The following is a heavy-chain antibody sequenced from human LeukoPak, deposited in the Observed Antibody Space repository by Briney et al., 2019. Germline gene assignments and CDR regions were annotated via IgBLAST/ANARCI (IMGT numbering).Heavy chain of an antibody. CDR1: GFTFRSHA. CDR3: AKGAVVLTALSSFDY. CDR2: IWYDGSNK. Sequence: GTSLRLSCATSGFTFRSHAMHWVRQSPGKGLEWVAQIWYDGSNKYYADSVKGRFSVSRDNSKNTLYLQMNSLRVEDTAVYYCAKGAVVLTALSSFDYWGQGTLVTVSS. J-gene: IGHJ4*02. V-gene: IGHV3-33*06. D-gene: IGHD2-15*01.